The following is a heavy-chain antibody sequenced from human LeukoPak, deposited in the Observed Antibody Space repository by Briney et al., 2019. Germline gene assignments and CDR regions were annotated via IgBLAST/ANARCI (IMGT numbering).Heavy chain of an antibody. J-gene: IGHJ5*02. CDR3: ARLQRRYSPFDP. V-gene: IGHV4-59*08. D-gene: IGHD2-15*01. CDR1: DGSISGYY. Sequence: SETLSLTCTVSDGSISGYYWSWVRQPPGKGLEWIAYFSSSGSTNYNPSLKSRVTISVDTSKNHFSLKLSSVTAADTAMYYCARLQRRYSPFDPWGQGTLVTVSS. CDR2: FSSSGST.